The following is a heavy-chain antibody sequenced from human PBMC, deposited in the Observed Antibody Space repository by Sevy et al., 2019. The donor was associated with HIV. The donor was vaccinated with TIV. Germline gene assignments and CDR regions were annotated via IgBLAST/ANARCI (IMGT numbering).Heavy chain of an antibody. CDR2: TSYDGSHK. J-gene: IGHJ1*01. CDR3: ARGENNDEFFQY. D-gene: IGHD1-26*01. V-gene: IGHV3-30*04. Sequence: GGSLRLSCAASGFIFSNFAMHWVRQAPGKGREWVAVTSYDGSHKYYADSVKGRFTVSRDNSRNILSLEMNSLRRDDTAVYYCARGENNDEFFQYWGQGTLVTVSS. CDR1: GFIFSNFA.